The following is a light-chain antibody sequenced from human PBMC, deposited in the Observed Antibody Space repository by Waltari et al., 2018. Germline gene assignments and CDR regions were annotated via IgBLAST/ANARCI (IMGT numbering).Light chain of an antibody. CDR3: CSYAGNWV. Sequence: VAWYQQHPCKAPKLMIYDVSRRPSGVPDRFSGSKSGNTASLTISGLQAEDEADYYCCSYAGNWVFGGGTKLTVL. J-gene: IGLJ3*02. V-gene: IGLV2-11*01. CDR2: DVS.